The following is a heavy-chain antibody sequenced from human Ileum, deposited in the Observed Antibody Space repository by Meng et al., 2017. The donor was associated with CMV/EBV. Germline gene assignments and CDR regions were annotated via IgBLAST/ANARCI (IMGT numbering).Heavy chain of an antibody. V-gene: IGHV3-7*03. CDR3: ARDPGYSSFDY. J-gene: IGHJ4*02. D-gene: IGHD6-13*01. CDR1: GFSFDSYW. Sequence: GESLKISCAASGFSFDSYWMSWVRQVPGQVPEFVANINQDGSIKSYLESVKGRFTISRDNPKSSFYLQMNNLRPEDTAVYYCARDPGYSSFDYWGQDKVVTVSS. CDR2: INQDGSIK.